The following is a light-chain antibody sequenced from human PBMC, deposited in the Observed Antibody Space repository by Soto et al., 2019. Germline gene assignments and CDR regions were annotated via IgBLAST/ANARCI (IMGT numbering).Light chain of an antibody. Sequence: EIVITQSQATLSVSPGERATLSCRASQSVSSNLAWYQQKPGQAPRLLIYGASTRATGIPARFSGSGSGTEFTLTNSSLQSEDFAVYYCQQYNNLHPKTFVQGTMVDIK. CDR1: QSVSSN. V-gene: IGKV3-15*01. J-gene: IGKJ1*01. CDR2: GAS. CDR3: QQYNNLHPKT.